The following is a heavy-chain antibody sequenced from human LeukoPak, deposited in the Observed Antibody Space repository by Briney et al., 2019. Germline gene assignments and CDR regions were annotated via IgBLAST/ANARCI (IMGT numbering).Heavy chain of an antibody. D-gene: IGHD3-10*01. V-gene: IGHV3-23*01. CDR1: GFTFSSYA. CDR3: AKWREGTMVYFDY. CDR2: ISGSGHNT. Sequence: GESLRLSCAASGFTFSSYAMTWVRQAPGKGLEWVSAISGSGHNTYYADSVKGRFTISRDNPKNTVYLQMNSLRAEDTALYYCAKWREGTMVYFDYWGQGTLVTVSS. J-gene: IGHJ4*02.